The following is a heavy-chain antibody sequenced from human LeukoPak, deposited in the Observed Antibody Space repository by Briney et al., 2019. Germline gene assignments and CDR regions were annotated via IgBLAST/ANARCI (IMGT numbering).Heavy chain of an antibody. Sequence: GGSLRLSCAASGFTFSSYWMSWVRQAPGKGLEGVASIKQDGSEEYYVDSVKGRFTISRDNAKNSLYLQMNSLRAEDTAVYYCARVLRLLWFGELSNLDYWGQGTLVTVSS. CDR2: IKQDGSEE. CDR3: ARVLRLLWFGELSNLDY. D-gene: IGHD3-10*01. J-gene: IGHJ4*02. CDR1: GFTFSSYW. V-gene: IGHV3-7*01.